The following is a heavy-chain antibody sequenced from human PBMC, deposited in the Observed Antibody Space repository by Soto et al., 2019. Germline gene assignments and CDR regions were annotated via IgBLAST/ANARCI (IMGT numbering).Heavy chain of an antibody. CDR3: ARDHRGSIAAPRGYYYYYMDV. J-gene: IGHJ6*03. CDR2: IYYSGST. CDR1: GGSISSGDYY. D-gene: IGHD6-13*01. V-gene: IGHV4-30-4*01. Sequence: PSETLSLTCTVSGGSISSGDYYWSWIRQPPGKGLEWIGYIYYSGSTYYNPSLKSRVTISVDTSKNQFSLKLSSVTAADTAVYYCARDHRGSIAAPRGYYYYYMDVWGKGTTVTVSS.